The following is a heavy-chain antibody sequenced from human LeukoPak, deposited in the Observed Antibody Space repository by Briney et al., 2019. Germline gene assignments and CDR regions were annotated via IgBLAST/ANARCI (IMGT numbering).Heavy chain of an antibody. Sequence: SETLSLTCTVSGYSISSGYYWGWIRQPPGKGLEWIGSIYHSGSTNYNPSLKSRVTISVDTSKNQFSLKLSSVTAADTAVYYCARSRIALGRYMDVWGKGTTVTVSS. V-gene: IGHV4-38-2*02. CDR3: ARSRIALGRYMDV. D-gene: IGHD6-13*01. CDR1: GYSISSGYY. CDR2: IYHSGST. J-gene: IGHJ6*03.